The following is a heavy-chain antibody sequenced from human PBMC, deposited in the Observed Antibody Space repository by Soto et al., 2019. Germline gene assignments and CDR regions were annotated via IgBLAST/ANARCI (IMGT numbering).Heavy chain of an antibody. CDR2: IWHDGSNK. V-gene: IGHV3-33*01. J-gene: IGHJ6*03. Sequence: QVQLVESGGGVVQPGRSLRLSCAASGFTFSSYGMHWVRQAPGKGLEWVAVIWHDGSNKYYADSVKGRFTISRDNSKNTRYVQMNRLRAAGTAVDYCARELSVRLSSGDDYYRDVWGKGTTFTVSS. D-gene: IGHD6-19*01. CDR3: ARELSVRLSSGDDYYRDV. CDR1: GFTFSSYG.